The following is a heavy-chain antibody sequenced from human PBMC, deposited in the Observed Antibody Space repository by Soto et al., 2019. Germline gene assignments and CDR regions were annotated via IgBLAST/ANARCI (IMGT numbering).Heavy chain of an antibody. Sequence: QVQLVQSGAEVQRPGSSVKVSCKASGGTFSGYAISWVRQAPGQGLEWMGGINPIFGTPHYAQKYQGRVTITADTFTSTAYMELTRLTSDDTAVYFCAREGRHFDYWGQGTLVTVSS. CDR2: INPIFGTP. CDR1: GGTFSGYA. CDR3: AREGRHFDY. J-gene: IGHJ4*02. V-gene: IGHV1-69*06.